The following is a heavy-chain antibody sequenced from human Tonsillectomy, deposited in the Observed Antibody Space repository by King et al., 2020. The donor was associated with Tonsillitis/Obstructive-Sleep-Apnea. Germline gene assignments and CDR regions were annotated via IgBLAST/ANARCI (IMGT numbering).Heavy chain of an antibody. CDR1: GGSISRSNW. CDR3: ARDATVTTVGYFQH. Sequence: QLQESGPGLVKPSGTLSLTCAVSGGSISRSNWWSWVRQPPGKGGEGIGEMDHSGSTNYNPSLKSRVTISVDKSKNQFALKLSSVTAADTAVYYCARDATVTTVGYFQHWGQGTLVTVSS. D-gene: IGHD4-17*01. V-gene: IGHV4-4*02. CDR2: MDHSGST. J-gene: IGHJ1*01.